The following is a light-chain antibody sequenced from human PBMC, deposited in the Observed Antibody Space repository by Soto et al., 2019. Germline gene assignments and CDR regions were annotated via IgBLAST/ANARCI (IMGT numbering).Light chain of an antibody. J-gene: IGKJ2*01. CDR2: DAS. V-gene: IGKV1-5*01. CDR1: QTIGTR. CDR3: QQYHSLYT. Sequence: DIQMTQSPSIVSASVGDRVTITCRASQTIGTRLAWYQRKPGKALKFLIYDASTLESGVPSRFSGSGSGTEFTLTISSLQHDYLATYYCQQYHSLYTFGQGTNLEIK.